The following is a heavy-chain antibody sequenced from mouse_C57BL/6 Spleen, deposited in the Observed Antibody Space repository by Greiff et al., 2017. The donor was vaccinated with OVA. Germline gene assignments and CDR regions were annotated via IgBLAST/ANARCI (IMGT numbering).Heavy chain of an antibody. D-gene: IGHD1-1*01. CDR2: IDPSDSET. CDR1: GYTFTSYW. J-gene: IGHJ2*01. CDR3: ARPHHYYGSSYGFDY. V-gene: IGHV1-52*01. Sequence: QVQLQQPGAELVRPGSSVKLSCKASGYTFTSYWMHWVKQRPIQGLEWIGNIDPSDSETHYNQKFKDKATLTVDKSSSTAYMQLSSLTSEDSAVYYCARPHHYYGSSYGFDYWGQGTTLTVSS.